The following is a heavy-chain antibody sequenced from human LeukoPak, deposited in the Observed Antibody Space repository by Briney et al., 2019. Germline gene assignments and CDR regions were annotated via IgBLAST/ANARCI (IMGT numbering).Heavy chain of an antibody. CDR2: ISSSSSYI. D-gene: IGHD2/OR15-2a*01. CDR3: ARGRYFSPYYFDY. J-gene: IGHJ4*02. V-gene: IGHV3-21*01. Sequence: GGSLRLSCAASGFTFSSYSMNWVRQAPGKGLEWVSSISSSSSYIYYADSVKGRFTISRDNSKNTLYLQINSLRAEDTAVYSCARGRYFSPYYFDYWGQGTLVTVSS. CDR1: GFTFSSYS.